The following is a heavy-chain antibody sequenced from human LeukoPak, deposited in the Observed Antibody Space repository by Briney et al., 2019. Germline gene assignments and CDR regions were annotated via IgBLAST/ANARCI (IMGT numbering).Heavy chain of an antibody. J-gene: IGHJ2*01. CDR1: GVSISSYY. Sequence: PSETLSLTCTVSGVSISSYYWSWIRQPPGKGLEWIGYIYYSGSTNYNPSLKSRVTISVDTSKNQFSLKLSSVTAADTAVYYCARGSAYSYGYGPWYFDLWGRGTLVTVSS. CDR2: IYYSGST. V-gene: IGHV4-59*01. CDR3: ARGSAYSYGYGPWYFDL. D-gene: IGHD5-18*01.